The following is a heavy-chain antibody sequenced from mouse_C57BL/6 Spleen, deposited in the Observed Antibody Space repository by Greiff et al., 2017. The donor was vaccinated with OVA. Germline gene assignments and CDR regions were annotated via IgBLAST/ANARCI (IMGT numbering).Heavy chain of an antibody. J-gene: IGHJ4*01. CDR3: ARQGGNYGAMDY. D-gene: IGHD2-1*01. CDR2: IWSGGST. V-gene: IGHV2-2*01. Sequence: QVHVKQSGPGLVQPSQSLSITCTVSGFSLTSYGVHWVRQSPGKGLEWLGVIWSGGSTDYTAAFISRLSISKDNSKSQVFFKMNSLQADDTAIYYCARQGGNYGAMDYWGQGTSVTVSS. CDR1: GFSLTSYG.